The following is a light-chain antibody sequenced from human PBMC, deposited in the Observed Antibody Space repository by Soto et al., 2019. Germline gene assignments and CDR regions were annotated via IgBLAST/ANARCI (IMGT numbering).Light chain of an antibody. CDR1: QSVSTN. CDR3: QQYSSSPA. CDR2: GAS. J-gene: IGKJ5*01. V-gene: IGKV3-15*01. Sequence: EIVMTQSPTTLSVSPGERATLSCRASQSVSTNLAWYQQKPGQVPSLLIYGASTRASGIPARFSGSGSGTEFTLTIGSLQSEDCAVYYCQQYSSSPAVGQGTRRETK.